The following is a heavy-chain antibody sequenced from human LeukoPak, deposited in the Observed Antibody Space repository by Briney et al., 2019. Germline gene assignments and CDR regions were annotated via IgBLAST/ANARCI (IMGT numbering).Heavy chain of an antibody. J-gene: IGHJ3*02. CDR1: GGSISSYY. CDR3: ARRRQWLVTPNDAFDI. D-gene: IGHD6-19*01. CDR2: IYYSGST. V-gene: IGHV4-59*08. Sequence: SETLSLTCTVSGGSISSYYWSWIRQPPGKGLEWIGYIYYSGSTNYNPSLESRVTISVDTSKNQFSLKLSSVTAADTAVYYCARRRQWLVTPNDAFDIWGQGTMVTVSS.